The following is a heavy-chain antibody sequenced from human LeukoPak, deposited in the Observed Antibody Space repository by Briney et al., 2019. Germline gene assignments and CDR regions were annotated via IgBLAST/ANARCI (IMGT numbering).Heavy chain of an antibody. CDR3: ARPTNPISYYYDSSGYLH. D-gene: IGHD3-22*01. CDR2: INHSGST. CDR1: GGSFSGYY. V-gene: IGHV4-34*01. J-gene: IGHJ4*02. Sequence: SETLSLTCAVSGGSFSGYYWSWIRQPPGKGLEWIGEINHSGSTNYNPSLKSRVTISVDTSKNQFSLKLSSVTAADTAVYYCARPTNPISYYYDSSGYLHWGQGTLVTVSS.